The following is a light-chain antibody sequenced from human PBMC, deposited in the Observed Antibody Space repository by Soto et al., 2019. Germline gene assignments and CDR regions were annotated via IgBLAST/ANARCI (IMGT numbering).Light chain of an antibody. J-gene: IGLJ1*01. V-gene: IGLV1-44*01. CDR2: SNN. Sequence: QSALTKPPSSSGTPGQRVIISCSGSSSHIGSNTVNWYQQLPGTAPKLLIYSNNQRPSGVPDRFSGSKSGTSASLAISGLQSEDEADYYCAAWDDSLNGRYVFGTGTKVTVL. CDR1: SSHIGSNT. CDR3: AAWDDSLNGRYV.